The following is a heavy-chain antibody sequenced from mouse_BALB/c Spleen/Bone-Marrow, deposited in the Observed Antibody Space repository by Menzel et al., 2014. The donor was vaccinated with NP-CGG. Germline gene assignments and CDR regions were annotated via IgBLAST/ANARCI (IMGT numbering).Heavy chain of an antibody. V-gene: IGHV4-1*02. D-gene: IGHD2-4*01. Sequence: EVQVMESGGGLVQPGGSLKLSCAAAGFDFSRYWMSWVPQAPGKGLEWIGEINPDSSTINYTPSLKDKFIISRDNAKNTLYLQMSKVRSEDTALYYCARGYYDYPAWFAYWGQGTLVTVSA. CDR1: GFDFSRYW. J-gene: IGHJ3*01. CDR3: ARGYYDYPAWFAY. CDR2: INPDSSTI.